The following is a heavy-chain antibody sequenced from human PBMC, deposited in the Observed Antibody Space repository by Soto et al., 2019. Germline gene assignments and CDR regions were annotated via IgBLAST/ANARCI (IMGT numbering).Heavy chain of an antibody. CDR3: ARDFLFVPAATPVCAFDI. CDR2: ISSSGSTI. CDR1: GFTFSDYY. D-gene: IGHD2-2*01. V-gene: IGHV3-11*01. J-gene: IGHJ3*02. Sequence: PGGSLRLSYGASGFTFSDYYMSWIRQAPGKGLEWVSYISSSGSTIYYADSVKGRFTISRDNAKNSLYLQMNSLRAEDTAVYYCARDFLFVPAATPVCAFDIWGRGTMVTVSS.